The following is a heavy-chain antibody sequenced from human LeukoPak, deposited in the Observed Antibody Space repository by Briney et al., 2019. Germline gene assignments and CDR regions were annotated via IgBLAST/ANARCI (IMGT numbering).Heavy chain of an antibody. CDR3: ARGLVRGSGKIDY. CDR1: GGSISSGGYY. CDR2: IYYSGST. Sequence: PSETLSLTCTASGGSISSGGYYWSWIRQHPGKGLEWIGYIYYSGSTYYNPSLKSRVTISVDTSKNQFSLKLSSVTAANTAVYYCARGLVRGSGKIDYWGQGTLVTVSS. V-gene: IGHV4-31*03. D-gene: IGHD3-10*01. J-gene: IGHJ4*02.